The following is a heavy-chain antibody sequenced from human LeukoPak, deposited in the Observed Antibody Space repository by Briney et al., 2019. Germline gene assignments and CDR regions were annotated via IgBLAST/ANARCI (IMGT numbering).Heavy chain of an antibody. D-gene: IGHD4-17*01. CDR1: GFTFSSYA. CDR2: ISGSGGST. Sequence: PGGSLRLSCAASGFTFSSYAMSWVRQASGKGLEWVSAISGSGGSTYYADSVKGRFTISRDNSKNTLYLQMNSLRAEDTAVYYCASSTVTRTDNFDYWGQGTLVTVSS. V-gene: IGHV3-23*01. CDR3: ASSTVTRTDNFDY. J-gene: IGHJ4*02.